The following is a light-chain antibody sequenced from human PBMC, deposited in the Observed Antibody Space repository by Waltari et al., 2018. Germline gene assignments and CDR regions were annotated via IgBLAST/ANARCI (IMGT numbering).Light chain of an antibody. Sequence: DVVMTQSPLSLPVTLGQPASISCRSTQSLVHTNGNTYLNWFQQRPGQSPRRLIYEVSNRDSGVPDRFSGSGSGTDFTLKISRVEAEDVGVYYCMQATDFPTFGQGTKLEI. CDR2: EVS. J-gene: IGKJ2*01. V-gene: IGKV2-30*02. CDR3: MQATDFPT. CDR1: QSLVHTNGNTY.